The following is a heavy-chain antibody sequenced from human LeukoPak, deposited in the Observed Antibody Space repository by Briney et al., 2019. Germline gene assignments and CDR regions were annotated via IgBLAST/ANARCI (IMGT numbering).Heavy chain of an antibody. CDR1: GGSINSGGYY. CDR2: MYLSGTT. Sequence: SQTLSLTCTVSGGSINSGGYYWSWIRQHPGKGLEWIGEMYLSGTTHSNPSVKSRVTISIDKSKNQFFLDLSSVTAADTAVYYCAGLVGRYSSGLYYYYFDYWGQGTLVTVSS. V-gene: IGHV4-31*09. J-gene: IGHJ4*02. CDR3: AGLVGRYSSGLYYYYFDY. D-gene: IGHD3-22*01.